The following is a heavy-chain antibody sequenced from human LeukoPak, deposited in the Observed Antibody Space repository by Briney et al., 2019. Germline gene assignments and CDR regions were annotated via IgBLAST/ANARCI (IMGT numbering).Heavy chain of an antibody. CDR3: GRDPTDGYAHADY. V-gene: IGHV1-2*02. CDR1: GYTLTDHH. J-gene: IGHJ4*02. CDR2: IQANSGAT. D-gene: IGHD5-24*01. Sequence: ASVKVSCKASGYTLTDHHILWLRQVPGQGLEWMGWIQANSGATKFAQDFQGRVTMTRDATTNTAYMELRSLRSDDTAIYYCGRDPTDGYAHADYWGQGTLATVSS.